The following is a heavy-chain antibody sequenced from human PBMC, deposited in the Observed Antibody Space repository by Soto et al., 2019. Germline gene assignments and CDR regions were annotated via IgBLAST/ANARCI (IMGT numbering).Heavy chain of an antibody. CDR3: ARAPRLYCSGGSCYLDY. V-gene: IGHV1-46*03. CDR2: INPSGGST. Sequence: ASVKVSCKASGYTFTSYYMHWVRQAPGQGFEWMGIINPSGGSTSYAQKFQGRVTITRDTSTSTVYMELSSLRSEDTAVYYCARAPRLYCSGGSCYLDYWGQGTLVTVSS. J-gene: IGHJ4*02. CDR1: GYTFTSYY. D-gene: IGHD2-15*01.